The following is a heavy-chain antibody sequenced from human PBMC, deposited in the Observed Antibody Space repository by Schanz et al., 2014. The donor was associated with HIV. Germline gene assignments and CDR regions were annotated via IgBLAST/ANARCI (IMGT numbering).Heavy chain of an antibody. D-gene: IGHD4-17*01. CDR3: VRSPDYGDLRRGVGFDP. V-gene: IGHV1-46*01. Sequence: QEQLVQSGAEVKKPGASVKVSCKAFGYTFTSSYMHWVRLAPGQGLEWMGIINPREGSTLYAQKFQNRVSKTGDTAMGTVYMEVSSLGSEDTAVYYCVRSPDYGDLRRGVGFDPWGQGTLVIVSS. CDR1: GYTFTSSY. J-gene: IGHJ5*02. CDR2: INPREGST.